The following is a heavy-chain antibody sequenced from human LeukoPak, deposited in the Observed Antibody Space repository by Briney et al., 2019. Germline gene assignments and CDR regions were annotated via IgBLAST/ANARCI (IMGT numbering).Heavy chain of an antibody. CDR3: ARGSYSSSWYNY. CDR1: GGSISSYY. V-gene: IGHV4-59*01. D-gene: IGHD6-13*01. Sequence: SETLSFTCTVSGGSISSYYWSWIRQPPGKGLEWIGYIYYSGSTNYNPSLKSRVTISVDTSKNQFSLKLSSVTATDTAVYYCARGSYSSSWYNYWGQGTLVTVSS. CDR2: IYYSGST. J-gene: IGHJ4*02.